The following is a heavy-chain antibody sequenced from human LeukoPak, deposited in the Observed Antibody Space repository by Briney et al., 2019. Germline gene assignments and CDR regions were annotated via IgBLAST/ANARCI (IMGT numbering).Heavy chain of an antibody. J-gene: IGHJ5*02. D-gene: IGHD1-1*01. V-gene: IGHV4-39*07. CDR2: TYYTGHT. CDR3: ATEGQRGFDP. CDR1: GGSISTTIYY. Sequence: SETLSLTCTVSGGSISTTIYYWGWIRQSPGKGLQWIASTYYTGHTSYNPSLKSGITMSVDTSKNQFSLNLSSVTAADTAVYYCATEGQRGFDPWGQGTLVTVSS.